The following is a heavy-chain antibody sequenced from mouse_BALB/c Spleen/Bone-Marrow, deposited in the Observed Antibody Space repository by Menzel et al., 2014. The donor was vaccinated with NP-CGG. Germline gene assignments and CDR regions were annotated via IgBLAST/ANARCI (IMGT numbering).Heavy chain of an antibody. Sequence: VHLVESGAELVKPGASVKLSCKASGYTFTSNWMHWVKLRPGQGFEWIGEINPSNGGTNYNEKFKRKATLTVDKSSSTAYMQLSSLTSEDSAVYYCAREAYYGPDYWGQGTTLTVSS. CDR3: AREAYYGPDY. CDR2: INPSNGGT. V-gene: IGHV1S81*02. J-gene: IGHJ2*01. CDR1: GYTFTSNW. D-gene: IGHD1-2*01.